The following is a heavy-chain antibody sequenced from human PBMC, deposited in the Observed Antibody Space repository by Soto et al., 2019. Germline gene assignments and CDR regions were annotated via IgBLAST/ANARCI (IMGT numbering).Heavy chain of an antibody. CDR2: INTDGSST. J-gene: IGHJ4*02. V-gene: IGHV3-74*01. CDR3: ARDRYCCFYY. D-gene: IGHD1-26*01. CDR1: GFTFSSYW. Sequence: EVQLVESGGGLVQPGGSLRLSCAASGFTFSSYWMHWVRQAPGKGLVWVSHINTDGSSTTYADSVKGRFTISRDNAKNTLYLQMNSLSAEDTAVYYCARDRYCCFYYWGQGTLVAVSS.